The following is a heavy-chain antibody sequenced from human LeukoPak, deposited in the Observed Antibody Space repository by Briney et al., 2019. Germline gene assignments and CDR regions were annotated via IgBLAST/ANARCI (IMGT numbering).Heavy chain of an antibody. J-gene: IGHJ5*02. CDR2: ISYDGSNK. CDR1: GFTFSSYA. CDR3: ATSSGWFGPNWFDP. D-gene: IGHD6-19*01. V-gene: IGHV3-30-3*01. Sequence: PGGSLRPSCAASGFTFSSYAMHWVRQAPGKGLEWVAVISYDGSNKYYADSVKGRFTISRDNSKNTLYLQMNSLRAEDTAVYYCATSSGWFGPNWFDPWGQGTLVTVSS.